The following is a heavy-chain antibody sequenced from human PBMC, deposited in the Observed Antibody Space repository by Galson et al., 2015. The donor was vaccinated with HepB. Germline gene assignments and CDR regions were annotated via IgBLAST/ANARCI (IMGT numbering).Heavy chain of an antibody. D-gene: IGHD6-13*01. CDR1: GYTFTGYY. CDR3: AEAKTKSIAAAGTGY. CDR2: INPNSGGT. J-gene: IGHJ4*02. Sequence: ASGYTFTGYYMHWVRQAPGQGLEWMGWINPNSGGTNYAQKFQGRVTMTRDTSISTAYMELSRLRSDDTAVYYCAEAKTKSIAAAGTGYWGQGTLVTVSS. V-gene: IGHV1-2*02.